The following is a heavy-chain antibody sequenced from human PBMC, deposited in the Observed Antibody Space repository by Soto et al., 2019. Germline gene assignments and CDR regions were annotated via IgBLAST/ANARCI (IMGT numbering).Heavy chain of an antibody. V-gene: IGHV4-39*01. Sequence: SETLSLTCTVSGGSISSSSYYWGWIRQPPGKGLEWIGSIYYSGSTYYNPSLESRVTISVDTSKNQFSLKLSSVTAADTAVYYCARRFAAAAGRVGYYYYMDVWGKGTTVTVSS. D-gene: IGHD6-13*01. J-gene: IGHJ6*03. CDR1: GGSISSSSYY. CDR2: IYYSGST. CDR3: ARRFAAAAGRVGYYYYMDV.